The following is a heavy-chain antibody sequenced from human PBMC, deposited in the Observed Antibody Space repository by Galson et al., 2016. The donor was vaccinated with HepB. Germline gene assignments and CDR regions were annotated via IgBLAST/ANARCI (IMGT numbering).Heavy chain of an antibody. D-gene: IGHD3-22*01. CDR2: ISSSSSSI. CDR3: ASDVVVNKVVYGMDV. J-gene: IGHJ6*02. V-gene: IGHV3-48*02. CDR1: GLTFSSYN. Sequence: SLRLSCAASGLTFSSYNMNWVRQAPGKGLEWISYISSSSSSIYYADSVKGRFIISRDNAKNTLYLQMSSLRDEDTAVYYCASDVVVNKVVYGMDVWGQGTTGTVSS.